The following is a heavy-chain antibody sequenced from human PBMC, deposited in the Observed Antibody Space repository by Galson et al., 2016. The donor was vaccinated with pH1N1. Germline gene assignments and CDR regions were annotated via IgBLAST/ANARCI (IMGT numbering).Heavy chain of an antibody. CDR1: GYSLTSYY. D-gene: IGHD3-10*01. CDR3: ARGGMYYGSGSYYPFDQ. V-gene: IGHV1-46*01. Sequence: SVKVSCKASGYSLTSYYMHWVRQAPGQRPEWMGIISPNGGTTLYAQKFQGTLTVTRDMSTSTVHMELTSLRFEDTAVYYCARGGMYYGSGSYYPFDQWGRGTLITVSS. J-gene: IGHJ4*02. CDR2: ISPNGGTT.